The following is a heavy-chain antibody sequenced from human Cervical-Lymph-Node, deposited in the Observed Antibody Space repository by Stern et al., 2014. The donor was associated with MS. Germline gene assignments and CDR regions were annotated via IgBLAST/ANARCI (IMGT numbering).Heavy chain of an antibody. D-gene: IGHD4-23*01. J-gene: IGHJ4*02. CDR1: GYSFTSYW. CDR2: IYPSDSDT. Sequence: VQLVQSGAEVKKPGESLKISCKGSGYSFTSYWIGWVRQLPGKGLEGIGIIYPSDSDTRYSPSFQGQVTISADKSISTAYLQWSSLKASDTAMYYCARRRSKNSRGVFDYWGQGTLVTVSS. V-gene: IGHV5-51*01. CDR3: ARRRSKNSRGVFDY.